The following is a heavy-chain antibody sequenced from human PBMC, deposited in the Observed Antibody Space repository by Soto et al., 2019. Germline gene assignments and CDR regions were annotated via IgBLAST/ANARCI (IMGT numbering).Heavy chain of an antibody. CDR3: ARGGDIVVVVAATPAYAFDI. V-gene: IGHV3-7*01. J-gene: IGHJ3*02. Sequence: GGSLRLSCAASGFTFSSYWMSWVRQAPGKGLEWVANIKQDGSEKYYVDSVKGRFTISRDNAKNSLYLQMNSLRAEDTAVYYCARGGDIVVVVAATPAYAFDIWGQGTMVTVSS. CDR2: IKQDGSEK. D-gene: IGHD2-15*01. CDR1: GFTFSSYW.